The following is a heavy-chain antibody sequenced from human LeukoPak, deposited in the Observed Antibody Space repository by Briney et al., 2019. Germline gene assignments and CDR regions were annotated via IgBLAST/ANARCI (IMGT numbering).Heavy chain of an antibody. CDR2: IRSGGSRI. J-gene: IGHJ4*02. Sequence: AGGSLRVYCAASGFTFNEFERNWVRQARGEGGEWISYIRSGGSRIYYAESVGGGFTISRDNAKNSLYLQLNSLRVEDTAVYYCASHRTASDYWGQGTLVTVSS. D-gene: IGHD3-16*02. CDR3: ASHRTASDY. CDR1: GFTFNEFE. V-gene: IGHV3-48*03.